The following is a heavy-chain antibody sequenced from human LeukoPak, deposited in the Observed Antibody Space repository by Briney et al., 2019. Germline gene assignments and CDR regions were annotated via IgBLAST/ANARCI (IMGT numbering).Heavy chain of an antibody. Sequence: GGSLRLSCAASGFTFNSYSMNWVRQAPGKGLEWVSSISSSSSYIYYADSVKGRFTISRDNAKNSLYLQMNSLRAEDTAVYYCASNSPRGHNAFDIWGQGTMVTVSS. V-gene: IGHV3-21*01. CDR2: ISSSSSYI. CDR1: GFTFNSYS. D-gene: IGHD2-21*01. J-gene: IGHJ3*02. CDR3: ASNSPRGHNAFDI.